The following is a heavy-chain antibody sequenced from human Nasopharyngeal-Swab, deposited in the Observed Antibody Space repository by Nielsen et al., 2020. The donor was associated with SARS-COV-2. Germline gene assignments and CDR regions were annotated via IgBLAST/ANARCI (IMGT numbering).Heavy chain of an antibody. Sequence: SETLSLTCAVSGGSISSSNWWSWVRQPPGKGLEWIGEIYHSGSTNYKPSLKSRVTLSVDKSKSQFTLRLSSVTAADTAVYFCASGATYFTHWGQGTLVTVSS. V-gene: IGHV4-4*02. CDR2: IYHSGST. J-gene: IGHJ4*02. CDR1: GGSISSSNW. CDR3: ASGATYFTH. D-gene: IGHD4/OR15-4a*01.